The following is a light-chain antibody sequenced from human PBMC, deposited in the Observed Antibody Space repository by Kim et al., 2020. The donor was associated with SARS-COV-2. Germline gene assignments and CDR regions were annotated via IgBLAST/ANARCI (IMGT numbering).Light chain of an antibody. CDR2: RNN. J-gene: IGLJ3*02. Sequence: QTATPTCTGNNNNVGNQGAAWLQQHQGHPPKLLSYRNNNRPSGISERFSASRSGDTASLTITGLQPEDETDYYCSAWDSSLNVWVFGGGTKVTVL. V-gene: IGLV10-54*04. CDR1: NNNVGNQG. CDR3: SAWDSSLNVWV.